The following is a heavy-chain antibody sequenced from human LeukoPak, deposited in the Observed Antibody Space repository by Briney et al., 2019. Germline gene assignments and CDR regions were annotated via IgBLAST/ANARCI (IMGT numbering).Heavy chain of an antibody. CDR1: GFTFSSYG. J-gene: IGHJ5*02. Sequence: GGSLRLSCAASGFTFSSYGMHWVRQAPGKGLEWVAVISYDGSNKYYADSVKGRFTISRDNSKNTLYLQMNSLRAEDTAGYYCAKDSPGFDPWGQGTLVTVSS. V-gene: IGHV3-30*18. CDR2: ISYDGSNK. CDR3: AKDSPGFDP.